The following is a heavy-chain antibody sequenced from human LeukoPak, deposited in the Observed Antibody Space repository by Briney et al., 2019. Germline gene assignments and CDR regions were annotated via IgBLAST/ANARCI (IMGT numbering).Heavy chain of an antibody. D-gene: IGHD3-22*01. V-gene: IGHV3-30*02. J-gene: IGHJ4*02. CDR3: AKDTDGSGYYLRGFDY. Sequence: GGSLRLSCAASGFSFSSYGMHWVRQAPGKGLEWVAFIRYDGSNKYYADSVKGRFTISRDNSKNTLYLQMNSLRAEDTAAYYCAKDTDGSGYYLRGFDYWGQGTLVTVSS. CDR2: IRYDGSNK. CDR1: GFSFSSYG.